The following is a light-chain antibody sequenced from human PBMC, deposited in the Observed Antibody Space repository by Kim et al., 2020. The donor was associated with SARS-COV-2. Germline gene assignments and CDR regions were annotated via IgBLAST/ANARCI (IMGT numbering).Light chain of an antibody. CDR2: VAS. V-gene: IGKV1-27*01. Sequence: ASLGDRVTSACGASQDITTDLACYQKRPGKGPAVLVYVASVVQSVVPARFSVSRSGTDFSLSISSLQPEDVATYFCQKYNIPPLTLFPGTKGYI. CDR1: QDITTD. CDR3: QKYNIPPLT. J-gene: IGKJ3*01.